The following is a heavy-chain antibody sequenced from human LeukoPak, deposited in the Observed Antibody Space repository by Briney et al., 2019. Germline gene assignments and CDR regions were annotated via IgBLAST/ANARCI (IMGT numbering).Heavy chain of an antibody. Sequence: PGGSLRLSCAASGFTFSSYAMHWVRQAPGKGLEWVAVISYDGSNKYYADSVKGRFTISRDNSKNTLYLQMNSLRAEDTAVYYCARDKLPGYSSSWYLYYYYGMDVWGQGTTVTVSS. CDR2: ISYDGSNK. J-gene: IGHJ6*02. D-gene: IGHD6-13*01. V-gene: IGHV3-30-3*01. CDR1: GFTFSSYA. CDR3: ARDKLPGYSSSWYLYYYYGMDV.